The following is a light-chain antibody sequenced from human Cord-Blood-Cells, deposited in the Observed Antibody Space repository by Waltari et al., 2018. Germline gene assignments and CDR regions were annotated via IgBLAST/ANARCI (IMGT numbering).Light chain of an antibody. CDR2: EDN. J-gene: IGLJ3*02. V-gene: IGLV6-57*02. Sequence: NFMLTQPHSASESPGKTVTISCTGSSGSIASNSVQWYQQRPGSAPPTVIYEDNQRPSGVPDRFSGSIDSSSNSASLTISGLKTEDEADYYCQSYDSSNPNWVFGGGTKLTVL. CDR1: SGSIASNS. CDR3: QSYDSSNPNWV.